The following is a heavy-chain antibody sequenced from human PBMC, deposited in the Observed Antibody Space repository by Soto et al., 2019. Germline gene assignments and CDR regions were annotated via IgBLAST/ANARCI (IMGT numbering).Heavy chain of an antibody. V-gene: IGHV3-7*03. CDR3: AISSLYGMDV. D-gene: IGHD3-3*02. CDR2: IKQDGSEK. Sequence: GGSLRLSCAASGFTFSSYWMSWVRRAPGKGLEGVANIKQDGSEKYYVDSVKGRFTISRDNAKNSLYLQMNSLRAEDTAVYYCAISSLYGMDVWGQGTTVTVSS. J-gene: IGHJ6*02. CDR1: GFTFSSYW.